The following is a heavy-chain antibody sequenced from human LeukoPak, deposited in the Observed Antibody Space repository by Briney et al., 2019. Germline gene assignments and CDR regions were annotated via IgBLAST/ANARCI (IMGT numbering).Heavy chain of an antibody. CDR3: ARELDYFDY. Sequence: PGRSLRLSCAASGFTFSTYGIHWVRQAPGKGLEWVTVISYDGSNKYYADSVKGRFTVSRDNSKNTLYLQINSLRAGDTAVYYCARELDYFDYWGQGTLVTVSS. CDR2: ISYDGSNK. CDR1: GFTFSTYG. J-gene: IGHJ4*02. D-gene: IGHD1-1*01. V-gene: IGHV3-30*03.